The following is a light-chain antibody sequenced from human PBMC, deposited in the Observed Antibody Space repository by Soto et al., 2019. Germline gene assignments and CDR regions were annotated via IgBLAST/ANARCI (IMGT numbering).Light chain of an antibody. V-gene: IGLV1-44*01. CDR3: AAWDDTLSGHVV. J-gene: IGLJ2*01. CDR1: DSNIGSNT. Sequence: QSVLTQPPSASGTPGQRVSISCSGSDSNIGSNTVNWYQQLPRTAPKLLIYSNNQRPSGVPDRFSASKSGTSASLAISGLQSEDEADYYCAAWDDTLSGHVVFGGGTKLTV. CDR2: SNN.